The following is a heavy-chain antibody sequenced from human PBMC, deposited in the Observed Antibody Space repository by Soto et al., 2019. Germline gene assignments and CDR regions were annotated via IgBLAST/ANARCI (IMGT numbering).Heavy chain of an antibody. CDR3: ASSHAGAHITAAVH. CDR2: IYHSGST. Sequence: QLQLQESGSGLVKPSQTLSLTCAVSGGSISSGGYSWSWIRQPPGKGLEWIGYIYHSGSTYYNPSLKSRVTISVDRSKHQFSLTLSSVTAADTAVYYCASSHAGAHITAAVHWGQGTLVTVSS. CDR1: GGSISSGGYS. V-gene: IGHV4-30-2*01. J-gene: IGHJ4*02. D-gene: IGHD6-13*01.